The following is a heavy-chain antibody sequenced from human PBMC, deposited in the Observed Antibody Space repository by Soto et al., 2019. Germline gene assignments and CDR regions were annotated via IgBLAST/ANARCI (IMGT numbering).Heavy chain of an antibody. Sequence: ASVKVSCKASGFSFTGYYIHWLRQAPGQGLEWMGWINAHSGGTEYAQKFQGRVTLTRDTSIATAYLTLTSLTSDDTALYYCAKDLTRQLAYWLDPWGQGSLVTVSS. CDR1: GFSFTGYY. D-gene: IGHD6-6*01. V-gene: IGHV1-2*02. CDR3: AKDLTRQLAYWLDP. CDR2: INAHSGGT. J-gene: IGHJ5*02.